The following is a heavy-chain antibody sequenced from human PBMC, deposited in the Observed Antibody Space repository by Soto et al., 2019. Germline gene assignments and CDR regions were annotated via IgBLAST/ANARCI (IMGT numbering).Heavy chain of an antibody. CDR2: IWYDGSNK. D-gene: IGHD6-19*01. Sequence: GGSLRLYCAASGFTFSSYGMHWVRQAPGKGLEWVAVIWYDGSNKYYADSVKGRFTISRDNSKNTLYLQMNSLRAEDTAVYYCALMGIAVAGALYYDYGMDVWGQGTTVTVSS. CDR1: GFTFSSYG. CDR3: ALMGIAVAGALYYDYGMDV. J-gene: IGHJ6*02. V-gene: IGHV3-33*01.